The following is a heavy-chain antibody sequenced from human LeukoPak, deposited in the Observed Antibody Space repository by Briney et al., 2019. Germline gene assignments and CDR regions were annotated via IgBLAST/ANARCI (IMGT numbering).Heavy chain of an antibody. Sequence: SETLSLTCTVSGGSISSYYWSWIRQPPGKGLEWIGHVYYSGSTNYNPSLKSRVVISVDTSNNQFSLKLSSVTAADTALYYCARGYQTYYCYYMDVWGKGTTVTVSS. J-gene: IGHJ6*03. CDR2: VYYSGST. V-gene: IGHV4-59*01. CDR3: ARGYQTYYCYYMDV. CDR1: GGSISSYY. D-gene: IGHD2-2*01.